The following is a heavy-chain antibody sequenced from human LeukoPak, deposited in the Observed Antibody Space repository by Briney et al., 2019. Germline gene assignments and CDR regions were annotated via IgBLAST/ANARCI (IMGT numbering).Heavy chain of an antibody. Sequence: GGSLRLSCVASGFTLRTYWMNWVRQGPGKVLLWVARIDRDGTLMTHADSVEGRFTISRDNAQNTVYLQMNDLRDEDTATYYCVRDLGDYWGQGTLVTVSS. CDR1: GFTLRTYW. CDR2: IDRDGTLM. CDR3: VRDLGDY. J-gene: IGHJ4*02. V-gene: IGHV3-74*03.